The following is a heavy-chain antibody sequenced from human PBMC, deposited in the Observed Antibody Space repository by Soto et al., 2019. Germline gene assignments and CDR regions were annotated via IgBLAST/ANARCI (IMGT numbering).Heavy chain of an antibody. CDR2: ISYTGRT. Sequence: PSETLSLTCIVSVDSVTSCSYYWTWLRQPPGKGLEWIGYISYTGRTKYNPSLQSRVTISVDTSKNDFSLNLSSVTAADTAVYFCAREWGLLPYYVMNVWGHGTAVTVSS. CDR3: AREWGLLPYYVMNV. D-gene: IGHD7-27*01. V-gene: IGHV4-61*03. CDR1: VDSVTSCSYY. J-gene: IGHJ6*02.